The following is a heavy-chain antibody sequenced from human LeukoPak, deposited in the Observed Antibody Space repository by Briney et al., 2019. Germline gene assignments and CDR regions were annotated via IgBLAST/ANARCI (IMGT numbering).Heavy chain of an antibody. CDR3: ARAVGSGSFQTYYYYMDV. Sequence: GASVKVSCKASGYTLTSYYMHWVRQAPGQGLEWMGRINPSGGSTSYAQRFQGRVTMTRDMSTSTVYMELSSLRSEDTAVYYCARAVGSGSFQTYYYYMDVWGKGTTVTISS. CDR2: INPSGGST. D-gene: IGHD3-10*01. J-gene: IGHJ6*03. V-gene: IGHV1-46*01. CDR1: GYTLTSYY.